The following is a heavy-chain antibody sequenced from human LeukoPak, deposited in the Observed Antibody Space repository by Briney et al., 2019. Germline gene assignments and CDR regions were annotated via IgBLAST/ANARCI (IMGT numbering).Heavy chain of an antibody. V-gene: IGHV3-23*01. J-gene: IGHJ1*01. CDR2: IDYDGGSG. D-gene: IGHD6-19*01. CDR3: TRNSGWYGLS. Sequence: GGSLRLSCTVSGFTLSSYEMSWIRQAPGKGLEWVSSIDYDGGSGHYADSVKGRFTISRDNSNNTLFLHLNSLRGEDTAVYYCTRNSGWYGLSWGQGTLVTISS. CDR1: GFTLSSYE.